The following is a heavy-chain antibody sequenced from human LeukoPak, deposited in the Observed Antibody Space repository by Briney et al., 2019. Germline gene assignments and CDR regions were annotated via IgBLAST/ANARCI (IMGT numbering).Heavy chain of an antibody. V-gene: IGHV4-59*01. CDR2: IYYGGST. CDR1: GGSISSYY. CDR3: ARDSFFHGMDV. D-gene: IGHD3-3*01. J-gene: IGHJ6*02. Sequence: SETLSLTCTVSGGSISSYYWSWIRQPPGKGLEWIGYIYYGGSTNYNPSLKSRVTISVDTSKKQFSLKLSSVTAADTAMYYCARDSFFHGMDVWGQGTTVTVSS.